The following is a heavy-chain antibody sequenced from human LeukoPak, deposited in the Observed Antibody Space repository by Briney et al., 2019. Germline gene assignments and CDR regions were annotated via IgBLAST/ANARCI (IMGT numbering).Heavy chain of an antibody. D-gene: IGHD5-24*01. CDR2: INPSGGST. V-gene: IGHV1-46*01. CDR3: ARDSGRDGYNLGYYFDY. J-gene: IGHJ4*02. CDR1: GYTFTSYY. Sequence: ASVKVSCKASGYTFTSYYMHWVRQAPGQGLEWMGIINPSGGSTSYAQKFQGRVTMTRDTYTSTVYMELSSLRSEDTAVYYCARDSGRDGYNLGYYFDYWGQGTLVTVSS.